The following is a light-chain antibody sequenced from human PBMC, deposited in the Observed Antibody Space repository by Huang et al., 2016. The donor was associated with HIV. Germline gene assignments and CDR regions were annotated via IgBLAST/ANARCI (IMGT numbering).Light chain of an antibody. CDR1: QDISNY. V-gene: IGKV1-33*01. CDR2: DAS. Sequence: DIQMTQSPSSLSASVGDRVTITCQASQDISNYLNWYQQKPGKAPKLLIYDASNLETGGPSRFSGSGSGTDFNLTINSLQPEDVATYYCQQYDNVPYTFGQGTNLEIK. CDR3: QQYDNVPYT. J-gene: IGKJ2*01.